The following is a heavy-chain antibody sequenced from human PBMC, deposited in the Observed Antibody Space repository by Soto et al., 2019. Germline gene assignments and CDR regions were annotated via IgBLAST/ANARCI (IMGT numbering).Heavy chain of an antibody. V-gene: IGHV1-8*01. CDR2: MNPNSGDT. CDR1: GYTFTNYH. CDR3: GRGGGGRWYSGDY. Sequence: QVPLVQSGAEVKKPGASVKVSCKASGYTFTNYHIHWVRQATGQGLEWMGWMNPNSGDTGYAQKFQGRVTMTRDTSITAAYMEVSGLGSEDTAVYYWGRGGGGRWYSGDYWGQGTLVTVSS. J-gene: IGHJ4*02. D-gene: IGHD6-13*01.